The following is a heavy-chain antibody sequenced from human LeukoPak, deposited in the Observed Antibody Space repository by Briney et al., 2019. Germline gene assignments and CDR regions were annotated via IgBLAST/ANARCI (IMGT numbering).Heavy chain of an antibody. J-gene: IGHJ4*02. V-gene: IGHV4-59*01. CDR3: ASYGPQGGMSHY. Sequence: YETLSLTCTVSGGSINSYYWTWIRQPPGKGLEWIAYIYYSGSTNYNPSLKSRVTISLDTSKNQFSLKLSSVTAADTAVYYCASYGPQGGMSHYWGQGTLVTVSS. D-gene: IGHD4-17*01. CDR2: IYYSGST. CDR1: GGSINSYY.